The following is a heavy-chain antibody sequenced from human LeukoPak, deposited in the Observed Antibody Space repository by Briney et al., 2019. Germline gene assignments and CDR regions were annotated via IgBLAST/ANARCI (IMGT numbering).Heavy chain of an antibody. J-gene: IGHJ5*02. CDR2: IDASGGGT. CDR3: ARDRAAAANWFDP. V-gene: IGHV1-46*01. CDR1: GYTFTAYY. Sequence: ASVKVSCKASGYTFTAYYMHWVRQAPGQGLEWMGIIDASGGGTSYAQKFQGRVTMTTDTSTSTAYMELRSLRSDDTAVYYCARDRAAAANWFDPWGREPWSPSPQ. D-gene: IGHD6-13*01.